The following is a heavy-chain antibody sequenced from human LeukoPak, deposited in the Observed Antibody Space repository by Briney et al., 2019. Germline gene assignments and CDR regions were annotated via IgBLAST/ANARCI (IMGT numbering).Heavy chain of an antibody. V-gene: IGHV4-59*12. J-gene: IGHJ4*02. D-gene: IGHD3-3*01. CDR1: GGSISSYY. Sequence: SETLSLTCTVSGGSISSYYWSWIRQPPGKGLEWIGYIYYSGSTNYNPSLKSRVTISVDTSKNQFSLKLSFVTAADTAVYYCARGPKSRWIFGELYWGQGTLVTVSS. CDR3: ARGPKSRWIFGELY. CDR2: IYYSGST.